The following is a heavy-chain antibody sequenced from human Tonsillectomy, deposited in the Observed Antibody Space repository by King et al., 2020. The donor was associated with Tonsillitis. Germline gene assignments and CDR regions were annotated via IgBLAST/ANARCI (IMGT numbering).Heavy chain of an antibody. V-gene: IGHV3-30*18. Sequence: VQLVESGGGVVQPGRSLRLSCAASGFTFSSYGMHWVRQAPGKGLEWVAVISYDGSNKYYADSVKGRFTISRDNSKNTLYLQMNSLRAEDTAVYYCAKDNIAAAGVFDYWGQGTLVTVSS. D-gene: IGHD6-13*01. CDR1: GFTFSSYG. CDR3: AKDNIAAAGVFDY. J-gene: IGHJ4*02. CDR2: ISYDGSNK.